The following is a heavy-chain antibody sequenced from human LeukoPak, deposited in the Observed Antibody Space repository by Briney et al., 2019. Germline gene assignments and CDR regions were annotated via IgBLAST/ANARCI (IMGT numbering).Heavy chain of an antibody. J-gene: IGHJ4*02. CDR2: ISSDSKTI. CDR1: GSTFNTYS. Sequence: PGGSLRLSCTASGSTFNTYSMNWVRQAPGKGLEWVSYISSDSKTIYYADSVKGRFTISRDNAKNSLYLQMDSLRAEDTAVYYCASPFDYWGQGTLVTVSS. CDR3: ASPFDY. V-gene: IGHV3-48*01.